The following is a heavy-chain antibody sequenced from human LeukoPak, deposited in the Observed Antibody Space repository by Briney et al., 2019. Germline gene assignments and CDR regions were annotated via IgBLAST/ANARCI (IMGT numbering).Heavy chain of an antibody. D-gene: IGHD5-12*01. Sequence: SETLSLTCTVSGGSISTNYWNWIRQPAGKGLEWIGRIYVTGTTYYNPSLKSRLTMSVDASRNQFFLNLSSVTAADTAVYYYARGGPDLAREYFQYWGQGTLVTVS. V-gene: IGHV4-4*07. CDR2: IYVTGTT. CDR1: GGSISTNY. CDR3: ARGGPDLAREYFQY. J-gene: IGHJ1*01.